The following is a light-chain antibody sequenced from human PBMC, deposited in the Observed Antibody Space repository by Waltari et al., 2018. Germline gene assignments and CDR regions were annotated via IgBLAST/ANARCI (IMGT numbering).Light chain of an antibody. CDR3: QQYSTFPPT. Sequence: DIQMTQSPSSLSPSVGDRVILTCRASQAISTFLAWFQLKPGKAPKSLIYAASTLQTGVSSNVSGSGSGTDFTLTISSLQPGDCATYYCQQYSTFPPTFGGGTRVEI. V-gene: IGKV1-16*02. CDR1: QAISTF. CDR2: AAS. J-gene: IGKJ4*01.